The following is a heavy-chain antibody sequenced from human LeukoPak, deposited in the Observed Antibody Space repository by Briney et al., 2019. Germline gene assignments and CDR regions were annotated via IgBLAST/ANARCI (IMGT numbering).Heavy chain of an antibody. V-gene: IGHV4-30-4*08. J-gene: IGHJ3*02. D-gene: IGHD6-13*01. CDR3: ARQQLVSAFDI. Sequence: SETLSLTCTVSGGSISSGDYYWSWIRQPPGKGLEWIGYIYYSGSTYYNPSLKSRVTISVDTSKNQFSLKLSSVTAADTAVYYCARQQLVSAFDIWGQGTMVTVSS. CDR1: GGSISSGDYY. CDR2: IYYSGST.